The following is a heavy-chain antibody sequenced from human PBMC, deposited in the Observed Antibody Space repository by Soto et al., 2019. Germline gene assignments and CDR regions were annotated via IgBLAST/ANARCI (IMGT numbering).Heavy chain of an antibody. J-gene: IGHJ6*02. CDR2: IYPGDSDT. CDR1: GYSFTSYW. CDR3: ARTAAAGKYYYGMDV. D-gene: IGHD6-13*01. V-gene: IGHV5-51*01. Sequence: PGESLKISCKGSGYSFTSYWIGWVRQMPGKGLECMGIIYPGDSDTRYSPSFQGQVNISADKSISTAYLQWSSLKASDTAMYYCARTAAAGKYYYGMDVWGQGTTVTV.